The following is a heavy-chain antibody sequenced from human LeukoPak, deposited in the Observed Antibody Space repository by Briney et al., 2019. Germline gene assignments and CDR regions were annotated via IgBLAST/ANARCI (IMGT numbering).Heavy chain of an antibody. CDR3: ADYGVSGVRNNFY. CDR1: GLAFSSYA. J-gene: IGHJ4*02. V-gene: IGHV3-23*01. CDR2: ISVASNT. Sequence: GGSLTLSCAASGLAFSSYAMSWVRQPPGKGLEWVSTISVASNTFYADSVKGRFTISRDNSRNTVYLQMTSLRADDTAVYYCADYGVSGVRNNFYWGQGTLVTVSS. D-gene: IGHD3-3*01.